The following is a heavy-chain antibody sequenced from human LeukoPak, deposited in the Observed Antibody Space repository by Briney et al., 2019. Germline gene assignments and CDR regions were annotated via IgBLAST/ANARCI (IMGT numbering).Heavy chain of an antibody. D-gene: IGHD3-3*01. V-gene: IGHV1-69*06. Sequence: ASVTVSCTASGGTFSIYAISWVRQAPGQGLEWMGGIIPIFGTANYAQKFQGGVTITADKSTSTAYMELSSLRSEDTAVYYCARSITIFGVVIDREDYYYYMDVWGKGTTVTVSS. J-gene: IGHJ6*03. CDR1: GGTFSIYA. CDR2: IIPIFGTA. CDR3: ARSITIFGVVIDREDYYYYMDV.